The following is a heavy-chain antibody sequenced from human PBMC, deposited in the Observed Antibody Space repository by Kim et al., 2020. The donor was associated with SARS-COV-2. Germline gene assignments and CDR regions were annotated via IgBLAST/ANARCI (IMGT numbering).Heavy chain of an antibody. CDR3: AEGVTVVVPATLTLDY. Sequence: DSVQGRFTISRDNSKKTLYLQMNSLGAEYAVVYYCAEGVTVVVPATLTLDYWGQGTVVTVSS. D-gene: IGHD2-2*01. V-gene: IGHV3-23*01. J-gene: IGHJ4*02.